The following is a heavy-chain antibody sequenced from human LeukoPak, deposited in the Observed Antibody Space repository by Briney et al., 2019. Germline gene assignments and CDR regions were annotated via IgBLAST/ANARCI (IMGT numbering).Heavy chain of an antibody. J-gene: IGHJ6*03. CDR1: GFTFSSYA. D-gene: IGHD1-14*01. CDR3: AKGTSWMSPYFYMED. CDR2: IGSSGST. Sequence: PGGSLRLSCAPSGFTFSSYAMTWVRQAPGKALEWVSSIGSSGSTFYADSIKGRFTISRDNSKTTLYLHMSNLRAEDTAVYYCAKGTSWMSPYFYMEDWGTGTTVTVSS. V-gene: IGHV3-23*01.